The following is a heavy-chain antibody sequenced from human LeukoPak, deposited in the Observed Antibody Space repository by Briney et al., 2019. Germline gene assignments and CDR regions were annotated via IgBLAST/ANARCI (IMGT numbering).Heavy chain of an antibody. V-gene: IGHV4-39*01. CDR3: ARHKNYYYYYMDV. CDR1: GGSISTSSYY. CDR2: MYHSGST. Sequence: NTSETLSLTCTVSGGSISTSSYYWSWIRQSPGKGLEWIGSMYHSGSTYYNPSLRSRVTISVDTSKNQFSLNLSSVTAADTAVYYCARHKNYYYYYMDVWGKGTTVTISS. J-gene: IGHJ6*03.